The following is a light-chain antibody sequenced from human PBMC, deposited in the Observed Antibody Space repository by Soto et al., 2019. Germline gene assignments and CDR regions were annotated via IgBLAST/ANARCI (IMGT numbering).Light chain of an antibody. CDR1: QSVSSN. J-gene: IGKJ1*01. V-gene: IGKV3D-15*01. Sequence: EIVMTQSPATLFVSPGERATLSCRASQSVSSNLAWYQQKPGQAPRLLIYGASTRATGIPARFSGSGSGTEFTLTISSLQSEDFAVYYRQQYNNWPPTFGQGTKVDNK. CDR2: GAS. CDR3: QQYNNWPPT.